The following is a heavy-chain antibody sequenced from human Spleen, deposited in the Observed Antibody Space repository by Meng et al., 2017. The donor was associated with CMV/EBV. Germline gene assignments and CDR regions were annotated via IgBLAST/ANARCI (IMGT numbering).Heavy chain of an antibody. CDR2: INIGGDST. V-gene: IGHV1-46*02. CDR1: GYIFNTYY. D-gene: IGHD3-16*01. J-gene: IGHJ5*02. Sequence: ASVKVSCKASGYIFNTYYMYWVRQAPGQGLEWMGLINIGGDSTNYAEKFLGRVSMTRDMSTSTVYMELSSLRSEDTAIYYCARAKIGGRVVIDPWGQGTLVTVSS. CDR3: ARAKIGGRVVIDP.